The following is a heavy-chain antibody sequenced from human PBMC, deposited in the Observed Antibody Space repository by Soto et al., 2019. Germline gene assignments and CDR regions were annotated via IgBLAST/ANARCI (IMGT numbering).Heavy chain of an antibody. D-gene: IGHD6-6*01. J-gene: IGHJ6*02. V-gene: IGHV3-74*01. CDR2: INSDGSST. CDR3: ARGLAWVSSIAARLRYYYYGMDV. Sequence: GGSLRLSCAASGFTFSSYWMHWVRQAPGKGLVWVSRINSDGSSTSYADSVKGRFTISRDNAKNTLYLQMNSLRAEDTAVYYCARGLAWVSSIAARLRYYYYGMDVWGQGTTVTVSS. CDR1: GFTFSSYW.